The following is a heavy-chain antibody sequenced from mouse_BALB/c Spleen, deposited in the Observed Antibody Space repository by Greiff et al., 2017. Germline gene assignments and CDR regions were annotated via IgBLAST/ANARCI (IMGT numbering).Heavy chain of an antibody. CDR2: ISSGGST. CDR1: GFTFSSYA. V-gene: IGHV5-6-5*01. CDR3: AREGGNYFDY. J-gene: IGHJ2*01. Sequence: EVQVVESGGGLVKPGGSLKLSCAASGFTFSSYAMSWVRQTPEKRLEWVASISSGGSTYYPDSVKGRFTISRDNARNILYLQMSSLRSEDTAMYYCAREGGNYFDYWGQGTTLTVSS.